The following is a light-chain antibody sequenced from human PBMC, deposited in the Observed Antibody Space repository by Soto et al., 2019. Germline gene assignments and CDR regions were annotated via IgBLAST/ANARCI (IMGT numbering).Light chain of an antibody. CDR2: EVS. J-gene: IGLJ1*01. V-gene: IGLV2-14*01. CDR1: SSDVGGYNY. Sequence: QSVLTQRAFVSGSPGQSITISCTGTSSDVGGYNYVSWYQHPPGKAPKLMISEVSNRPSGVSNRFSGSKSGNTASLTISGLQAEDEADYYCSSYTSTSTRVFGTRTKVTVL. CDR3: SSYTSTSTRV.